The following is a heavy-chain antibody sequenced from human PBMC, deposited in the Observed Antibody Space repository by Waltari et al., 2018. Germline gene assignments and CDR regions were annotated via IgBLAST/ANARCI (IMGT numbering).Heavy chain of an antibody. CDR3: ARLLGIAARPNWFDP. V-gene: IGHV1-8*01. CDR2: MNPNSGNT. CDR1: GYTLTELS. D-gene: IGHD6-6*01. J-gene: IGHJ5*02. Sequence: QVQLVQSGAEVKKPGASVKVSCKVSGYTLTELSMHWVRQAPGKGLEWMGWMNPNSGNTGYAQKFQGRVTMTRNTSISTAYMELSSLRSEDTAVYYCARLLGIAARPNWFDPWGQGTLVTVSS.